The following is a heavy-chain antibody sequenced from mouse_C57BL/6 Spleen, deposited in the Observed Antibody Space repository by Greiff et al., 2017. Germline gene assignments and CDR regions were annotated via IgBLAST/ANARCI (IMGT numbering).Heavy chain of an antibody. J-gene: IGHJ3*01. D-gene: IGHD1-1*01. Sequence: VQLQQPGAGLVKPGASVKMSCKASGYTFTSYWITWVKQRPGQGLEWIGDIYPGSGSTNYNEKFKSKATLTVDTYTSTAYMQLSSLTSEDSAVYYCARHYGSSSWFAYWGQGTLVTVSA. CDR3: ARHYGSSSWFAY. CDR1: GYTFTSYW. V-gene: IGHV1-55*01. CDR2: IYPGSGST.